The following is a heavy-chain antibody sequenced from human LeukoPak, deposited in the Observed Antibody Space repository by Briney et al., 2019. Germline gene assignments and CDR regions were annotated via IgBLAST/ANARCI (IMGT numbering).Heavy chain of an antibody. Sequence: SETLSLTCAVYGGSFSGYYWSWIRQPPGKGLEWIGEINHSGSTNYNPSLKSRVTISVDTSKNQFSLKLSSVTAADTAVYYCAREKRQAWFGDFPYRNWFDPWGQGTLVTVSS. CDR3: AREKRQAWFGDFPYRNWFDP. J-gene: IGHJ5*02. CDR2: INHSGST. D-gene: IGHD3-10*01. CDR1: GGSFSGYY. V-gene: IGHV4-34*01.